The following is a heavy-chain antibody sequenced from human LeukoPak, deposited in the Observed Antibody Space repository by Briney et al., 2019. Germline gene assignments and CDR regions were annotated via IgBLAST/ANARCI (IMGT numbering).Heavy chain of an antibody. V-gene: IGHV4-30-4*01. Sequence: PSETLSLTCTVSGGSISSGDYYWSWIRQPPGKGLEWIGYIYYSGSTYYNPSLKSRVTISVDTSKNQFSLKLSSVTAADTAVYYCARGSIYGSGTDYWGQGTLSPSPQ. J-gene: IGHJ4*02. CDR1: GGSISSGDYY. CDR3: ARGSIYGSGTDY. CDR2: IYYSGST. D-gene: IGHD3-10*01.